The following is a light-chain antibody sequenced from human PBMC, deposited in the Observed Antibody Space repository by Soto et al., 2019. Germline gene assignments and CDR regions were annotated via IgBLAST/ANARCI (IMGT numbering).Light chain of an antibody. CDR3: QQSYSTPA. CDR2: AAS. CDR1: QSISSY. V-gene: IGKV1-39*01. Sequence: DIPMTQSPSSLSASVGDRVTITCRASQSISSYLNWYQQKPGKAPKLLIYAASSLQSGVPSRFSGSGSGTDFTLTISSLPPEDFATYYCQQSYSTPAVGGGTKVEIK. J-gene: IGKJ4*01.